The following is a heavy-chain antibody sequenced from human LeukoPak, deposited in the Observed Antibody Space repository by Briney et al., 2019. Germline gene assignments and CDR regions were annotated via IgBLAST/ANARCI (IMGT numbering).Heavy chain of an antibody. CDR3: ARVVATVHYFDN. Sequence: PGGSLRLSCTASGFTFSSHWMHWVRQAPGKGLVWVSRIESDGSSTSYADSVKGRFTISRDNAKSTLYLQMNSLRAEDTAVYYCARVVATVHYFDNWGQGTLVTVSS. CDR2: IESDGSST. CDR1: GFTFSSHW. D-gene: IGHD5-12*01. V-gene: IGHV3-74*01. J-gene: IGHJ4*02.